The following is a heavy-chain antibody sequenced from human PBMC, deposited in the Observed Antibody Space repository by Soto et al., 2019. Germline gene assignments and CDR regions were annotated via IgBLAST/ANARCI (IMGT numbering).Heavy chain of an antibody. CDR3: ARDNARPQLGGNYYYILDV. Sequence: QVQLEQSGAEVKKPGSSVKVSCKASGGTFRNSAISWVRQAPGQGLEWMGGIMPIFRTPDYSQKFQGRVTITADESTSTAYMELSGLRSDDTAVYYCARDNARPQLGGNYYYILDVWGQGTRVTVSS. D-gene: IGHD3-3*02. J-gene: IGHJ6*02. CDR2: IMPIFRTP. CDR1: GGTFRNSA. V-gene: IGHV1-69*12.